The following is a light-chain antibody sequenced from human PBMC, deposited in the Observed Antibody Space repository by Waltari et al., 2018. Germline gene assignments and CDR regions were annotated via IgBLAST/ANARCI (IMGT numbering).Light chain of an antibody. CDR3: CSYASSSVI. CDR1: SSDVGSYNL. J-gene: IGLJ2*01. Sequence: QSALTQPASVSGSPGQSITISCTGTSSDVGSYNLVSWYQQHPGKAPKLMIYEVSKRPSGVSNRFSGSTSGNTASLTISGLQAEDEADYYCCSYASSSVIFGGGTKLTVL. CDR2: EVS. V-gene: IGLV2-23*02.